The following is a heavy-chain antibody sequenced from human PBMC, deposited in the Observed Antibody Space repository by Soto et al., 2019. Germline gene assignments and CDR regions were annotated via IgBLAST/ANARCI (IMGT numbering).Heavy chain of an antibody. V-gene: IGHV3-9*01. CDR1: GFTFDDYA. D-gene: IGHD3-16*01. Sequence: EVQLVESGGGLVQPGRSLRLSCAASGFTFDDYAMHWVRQAPGKGLEWVSGISWNSGSIGYADSVKGRFTISRDNAKNSLYRKMNSLRAEDTALYTCAKEWGLDRPYYFDYWAREPWSPSPQ. CDR3: AKEWGLDRPYYFDY. CDR2: ISWNSGSI. J-gene: IGHJ4*02.